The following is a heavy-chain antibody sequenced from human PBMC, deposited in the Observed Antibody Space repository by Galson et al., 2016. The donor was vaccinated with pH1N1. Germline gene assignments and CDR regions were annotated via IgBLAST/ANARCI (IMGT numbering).Heavy chain of an antibody. D-gene: IGHD4-11*01. CDR3: ARGLQPFHWYFDL. V-gene: IGHV4-39*07. CDR2: IYYSGST. J-gene: IGHJ2*01. Sequence: SETLSLTCTVSGGSISSSSYYWGWIRQPPGKELEWIGYIYYSGSTYYNPSLKSRVTISVDTSKNQFSLKLRSVTAADTAVYYCARGLQPFHWYFDLWGRGSLVTVSS. CDR1: GGSISSSSYY.